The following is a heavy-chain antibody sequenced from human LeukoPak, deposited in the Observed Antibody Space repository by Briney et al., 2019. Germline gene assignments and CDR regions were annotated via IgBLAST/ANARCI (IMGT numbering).Heavy chain of an antibody. J-gene: IGHJ6*03. V-gene: IGHV4-34*01. CDR3: ATTYYYYMDV. CDR2: INHSGST. Sequence: SETLSLTCAVYGGSFSGYYWSWIRQPPGKGLEWIGEINHSGSTNYNPSLKSRVTISVGTSKNQFSLKLSSVTAADTAVYYCATTYYYYMDVWSKGTTVTVSS. CDR1: GGSFSGYY.